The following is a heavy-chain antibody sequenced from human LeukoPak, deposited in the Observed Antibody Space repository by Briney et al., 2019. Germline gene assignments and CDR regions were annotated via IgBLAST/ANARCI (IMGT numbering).Heavy chain of an antibody. J-gene: IGHJ4*02. CDR2: ISYNGSQT. Sequence: GGSLRLSCAASGFTFSIYAMHWVRQAPGKGLEHVSGISYNGSQTYYGNSVKDRFTISRDNAKNTLYLQMANLRADDMAVYYCVRDRGGSGWYYFDYWGQGTLVTVSS. CDR3: VRDRGGSGWYYFDY. CDR1: GFTFSIYA. D-gene: IGHD6-19*01. V-gene: IGHV3-64*01.